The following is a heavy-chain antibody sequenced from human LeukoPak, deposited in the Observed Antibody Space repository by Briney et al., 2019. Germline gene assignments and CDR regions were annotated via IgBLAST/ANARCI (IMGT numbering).Heavy chain of an antibody. D-gene: IGHD1-7*01. CDR3: TRERLELRWDAFDV. Sequence: ASVKVSCKASGYTFTGNNMHWVRQAPGQGLEWMGWINPNSGGTNYAQKFQGRVTMTRDTSISTAYMELSRLTSDDTAVYHCTRERLELRWDAFDVWGRGTMVTVSS. CDR1: GYTFTGNN. CDR2: INPNSGGT. J-gene: IGHJ3*01. V-gene: IGHV1-2*02.